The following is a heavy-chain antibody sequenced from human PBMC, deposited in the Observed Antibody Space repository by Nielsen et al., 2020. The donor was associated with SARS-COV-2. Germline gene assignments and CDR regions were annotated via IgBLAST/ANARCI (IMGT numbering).Heavy chain of an antibody. CDR2: LSSDGSRP. D-gene: IGHD3-22*01. J-gene: IGHJ4*02. CDR1: GFTLSRYW. CDR3: VRVRDDGYYYDTGPFDY. Sequence: GESLKISCAASGFTLSRYWMNWVRQAPGKGLAWVSRLSSDGSRPTYADSVKGRFTISRDNAENTLYLQMNSLRADDTAVYYCVRVRDDGYYYDTGPFDYWGQGTLVTVSS. V-gene: IGHV3-74*01.